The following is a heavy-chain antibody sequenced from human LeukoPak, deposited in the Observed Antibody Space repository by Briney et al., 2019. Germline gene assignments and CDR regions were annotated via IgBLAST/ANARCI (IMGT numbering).Heavy chain of an antibody. CDR3: ARSGTSWWYPAFDI. J-gene: IGHJ3*02. CDR2: ISYDGSKN. V-gene: IGHV3-30*03. CDR1: GFTFSNYG. D-gene: IGHD2-15*01. Sequence: GRSQRLSCAASGFTFSNYGMHWVRQAPGKGLEWVAVISYDGSKNYSADSVKGRFTISRDNSKNTLYLQMNSLRAEDTAIYYCARSGTSWWYPAFDIWGQGTMVTVSS.